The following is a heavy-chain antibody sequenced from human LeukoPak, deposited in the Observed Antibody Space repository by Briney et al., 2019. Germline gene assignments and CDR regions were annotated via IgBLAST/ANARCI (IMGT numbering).Heavy chain of an antibody. CDR1: GYTFISYG. CDR3: AREGMGPGVFDI. J-gene: IGHJ3*02. CDR2: ISAYIGNT. D-gene: IGHD7-27*01. Sequence: ASVKVSCKASGYTFISYGINWVRQAPGQGLAWIGWISAYIGNTDYAQKVQGRVTMTTDTSTSTAYMELRSLRSDDTAVYYCAREGMGPGVFDIWGQGTMVTVSS. V-gene: IGHV1-18*01.